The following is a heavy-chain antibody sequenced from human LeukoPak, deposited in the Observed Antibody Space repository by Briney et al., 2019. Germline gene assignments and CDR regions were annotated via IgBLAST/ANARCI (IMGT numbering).Heavy chain of an antibody. J-gene: IGHJ4*02. V-gene: IGHV3-7*01. Sequence: GGALRLSCVASGITFSCSWMTVVRQAPGKGVGWVANIKQDGSEKDYVDSMKGRFTISRDNAKNSLYLQTYSLRAEDTAVYYCARDVGISGVVTAIYDYWGQGTLVTVSS. CDR1: GITFSCSW. D-gene: IGHD2-21*02. CDR2: IKQDGSEK. CDR3: ARDVGISGVVTAIYDY.